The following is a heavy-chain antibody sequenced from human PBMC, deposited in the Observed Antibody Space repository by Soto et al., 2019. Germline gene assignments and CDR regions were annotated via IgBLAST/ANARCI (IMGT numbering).Heavy chain of an antibody. D-gene: IGHD3-10*01. CDR3: AREKFDYYGYDAFDI. J-gene: IGHJ3*02. CDR2: ISSSSSTI. V-gene: IGHV3-48*02. CDR1: GFTFSSYS. Sequence: GGSLRLSCAASGFTFSSYSMNGVRQAPGKGLEWVSYISSSSSTIYYADSVKGRFTISRDNAKDSLYLQMNSLRDEQTAVYYCAREKFDYYGYDAFDIWGQGTMVTVSS.